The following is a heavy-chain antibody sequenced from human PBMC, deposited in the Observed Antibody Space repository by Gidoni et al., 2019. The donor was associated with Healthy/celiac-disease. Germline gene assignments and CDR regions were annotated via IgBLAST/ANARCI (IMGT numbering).Heavy chain of an antibody. CDR1: GGSISSSNW. Sequence: QVQLQESGPGLVKPSGTLSLTRAVSGGSISSSNWWSWVRQPPGKGLEWIGELYHSGSTNYNPSLKSRVTISVDKSKNQFSLKLSSVTAADTAVYYCASATYGSGSYAFYWGQGTLVTVSS. CDR2: LYHSGST. V-gene: IGHV4-4*02. D-gene: IGHD3-10*01. J-gene: IGHJ4*02. CDR3: ASATYGSGSYAFY.